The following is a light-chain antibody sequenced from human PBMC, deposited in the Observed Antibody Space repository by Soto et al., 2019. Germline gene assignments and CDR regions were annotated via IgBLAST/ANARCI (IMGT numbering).Light chain of an antibody. CDR1: QSLLHSNGYNY. Sequence: DIVMTQSPLSLPVNPGEPASISCRSSQSLLHSNGYNYLDWYLQKPGQSPQLLIYAGSNRASGVPDRFSGSGSATDFTLKISRVEAEYVGTYYFMQAVQTPRTFGPGTKLEIK. CDR3: MQAVQTPRT. CDR2: AGS. J-gene: IGKJ2*01. V-gene: IGKV2-28*01.